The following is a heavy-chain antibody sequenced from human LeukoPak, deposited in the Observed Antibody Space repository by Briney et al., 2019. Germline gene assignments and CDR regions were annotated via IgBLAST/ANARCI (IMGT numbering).Heavy chain of an antibody. V-gene: IGHV3-23*01. D-gene: IGHD6-19*01. Sequence: PGGSLRLSCADSGFTVSSNYMRWVRQAPGKGLEWVSASSGSGGSTYYAHSVKGRFTISRDNSKNTLYLQTNSLRAEDTAVYYCAKRTAVAGPYFDYWGQGTLVTVSS. J-gene: IGHJ4*02. CDR3: AKRTAVAGPYFDY. CDR2: SSGSGGST. CDR1: GFTVSSNY.